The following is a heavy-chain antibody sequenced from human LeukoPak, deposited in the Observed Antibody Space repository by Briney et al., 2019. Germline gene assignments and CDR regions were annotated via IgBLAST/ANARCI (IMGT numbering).Heavy chain of an antibody. CDR3: ARGMDTSGHFSWFDP. J-gene: IGHJ5*02. V-gene: IGHV3-23*01. CDR1: GFTFSSYG. CDR2: ISGSGGST. Sequence: PGGSLRLSCAASGFTFSSYGMSWVRQAPGKGLEWVSAISGSGGSTYYADSVKGRFTLSRDNSKNTLYLQMDSLRTEDTAVYYCARGMDTSGHFSWFDPWGQGARVTVSS. D-gene: IGHD3-22*01.